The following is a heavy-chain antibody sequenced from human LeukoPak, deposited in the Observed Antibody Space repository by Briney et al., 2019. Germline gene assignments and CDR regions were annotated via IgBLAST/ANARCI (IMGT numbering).Heavy chain of an antibody. CDR1: GFTFSSYG. D-gene: IGHD3-10*01. V-gene: IGHV3-23*01. Sequence: GGSLRLSCAASGFTFSSYGMSWVRQAPGKGLEWVSAISGSGGSTYYADSVKGRFTISRDNSKNTLYLQMNSLRAEDTAAYYCAKEGFGSGEAYWGQGTLVTVSS. J-gene: IGHJ4*02. CDR2: ISGSGGST. CDR3: AKEGFGSGEAY.